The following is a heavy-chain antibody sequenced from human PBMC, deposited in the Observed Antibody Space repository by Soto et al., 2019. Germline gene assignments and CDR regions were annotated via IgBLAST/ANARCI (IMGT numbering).Heavy chain of an antibody. D-gene: IGHD4-17*01. CDR2: INAGNGNT. J-gene: IGHJ5*02. Sequence: AASVKVSCKASGYTFTSYAMHWVRQAPGQRLEWMGWINAGNGNTKYSQKFQGRVTITRDTSASTAYMELSSLRSEDTAVYYCATSGFDYGVFRWFDPWGQGTLVTVSS. V-gene: IGHV1-3*01. CDR1: GYTFTSYA. CDR3: ATSGFDYGVFRWFDP.